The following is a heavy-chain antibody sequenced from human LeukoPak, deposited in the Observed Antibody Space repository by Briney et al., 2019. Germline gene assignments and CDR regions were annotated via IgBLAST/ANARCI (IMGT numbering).Heavy chain of an antibody. CDR1: GFTFSSYW. Sequence: PGGSLRLSCAASGFTFSSYWMHWVRHAPGGGLGWVSRINSDGSSTSYADSVKGRFTISRDNAKNTLYLQMNSLRAEDTAVYYCARVYGDYTGYMDVWGKGTTVTVSS. V-gene: IGHV3-74*01. CDR3: ARVYGDYTGYMDV. J-gene: IGHJ6*03. D-gene: IGHD4-17*01. CDR2: INSDGSST.